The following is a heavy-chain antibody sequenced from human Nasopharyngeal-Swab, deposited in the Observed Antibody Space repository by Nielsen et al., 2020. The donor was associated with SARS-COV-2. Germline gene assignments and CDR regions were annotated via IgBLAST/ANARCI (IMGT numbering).Heavy chain of an antibody. CDR2: IDYSGST. CDR3: ARGEPYYDSSGYYLGVYAFDI. D-gene: IGHD3-22*01. Sequence: WIRQPPGKGLEWIGSIDYSGSTYYTPSLKSRVTISGDTSKNQVSLKLSSGTAADTAVYYCARGEPYYDSSGYYLGVYAFDIWGQGTMVTVSS. V-gene: IGHV4-39*07. J-gene: IGHJ3*02.